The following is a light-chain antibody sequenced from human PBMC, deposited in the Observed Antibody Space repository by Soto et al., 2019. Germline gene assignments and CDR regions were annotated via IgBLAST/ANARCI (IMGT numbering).Light chain of an antibody. CDR2: LGS. J-gene: IGKJ1*01. Sequence: DIVMTQSPLCLAVTPGEPSSISCRASQSLLHSNGYNYLDWYLQKPGQSPQXLIYLGSNRASGVPDRFSGSGSGTDSTLKISRVQAEDVGVYYCMQPLQSWTFGQGTKVDIK. CDR1: QSLLHSNGYNY. V-gene: IGKV2-28*01. CDR3: MQPLQSWT.